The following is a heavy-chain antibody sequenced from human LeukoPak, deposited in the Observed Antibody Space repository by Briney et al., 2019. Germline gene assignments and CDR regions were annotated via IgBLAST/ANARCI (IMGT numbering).Heavy chain of an antibody. J-gene: IGHJ4*02. CDR1: GFTFSSYA. Sequence: GGSLRLSCAASGFTFSSYAMSWVRQAPGKGLEWVSDISGSGGSTYYADSVKGRFTISRDNSKNTLYLQMNSLRAEATAVYYCAKVSQLVTVDSWGQGTLVTVSS. D-gene: IGHD6-6*01. CDR3: AKVSQLVTVDS. V-gene: IGHV3-23*01. CDR2: ISGSGGST.